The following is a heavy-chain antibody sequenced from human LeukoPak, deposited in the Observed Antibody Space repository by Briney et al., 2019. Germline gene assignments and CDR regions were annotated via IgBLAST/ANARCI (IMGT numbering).Heavy chain of an antibody. D-gene: IGHD6-13*01. J-gene: IGHJ4*02. CDR2: ITSNGGST. CDR3: VKSWYSSFED. CDR1: GFTFSNYN. V-gene: IGHV3-64D*09. Sequence: PGGSLRLSCSASGFTFSNYNMHWVRQAPGEGLEYVSCITSNGGSTFYADSVKGRFTISRDNSKNTLYLQMSSLRPEDTAVYYCVKSWYSSFEDWVQGTLVTVSS.